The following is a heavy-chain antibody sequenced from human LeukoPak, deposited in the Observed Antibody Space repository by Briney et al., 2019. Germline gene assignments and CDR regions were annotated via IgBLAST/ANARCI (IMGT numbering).Heavy chain of an antibody. CDR2: INHSGST. CDR1: GGSFSGYY. D-gene: IGHD3-16*02. CDR3: ARVPVRGFDYVWGSYRPHSDAFDI. J-gene: IGHJ3*02. Sequence: SETLSLTCAVYGGSFSGYYWSWIRQPPGKGLEWIGEINHSGSTNYNPPLKSRVTISVDTSKNQFSLKLSSVTAADTAVYYCARVPVRGFDYVWGSYRPHSDAFDIWGQGTMVTVSS. V-gene: IGHV4-34*01.